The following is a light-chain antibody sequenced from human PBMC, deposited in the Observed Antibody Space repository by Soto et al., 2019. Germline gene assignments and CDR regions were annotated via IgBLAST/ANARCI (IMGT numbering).Light chain of an antibody. CDR1: QSVSSSS. J-gene: IGKJ1*01. Sequence: EIVLTQSPGTLSLSPGERATLSCRASQSVSSSSLAWYQQKPGQAPRLLISGTSSRATGIPDRFSGSGSRTDFTLTISRLEPEDFAVYFWQQYRTFGQGTKVDIK. V-gene: IGKV3-20*01. CDR3: QQYRT. CDR2: GTS.